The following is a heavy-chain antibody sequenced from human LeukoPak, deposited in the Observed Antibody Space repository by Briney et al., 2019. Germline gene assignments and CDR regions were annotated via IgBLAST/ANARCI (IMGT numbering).Heavy chain of an antibody. J-gene: IGHJ3*02. Sequence: ASVKVSCRASGYTSTGYYMHWVRQAPGQGLEWMGWINPNSGGTNYAQKFQGRVTMTRGTSISTAYMELSSLRYEDTAVYYCARVWCSGGSCYSSRGAFDIWGQGTMVTVSS. V-gene: IGHV1-2*02. CDR2: INPNSGGT. D-gene: IGHD2-15*01. CDR3: ARVWCSGGSCYSSRGAFDI. CDR1: GYTSTGYY.